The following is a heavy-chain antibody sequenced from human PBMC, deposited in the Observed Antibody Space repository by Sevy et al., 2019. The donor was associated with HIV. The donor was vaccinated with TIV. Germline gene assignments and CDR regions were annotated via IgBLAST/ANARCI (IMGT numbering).Heavy chain of an antibody. V-gene: IGHV3-7*03. J-gene: IGHJ6*04. Sequence: GGSLRLSCAASGFTFSSYWMSWVRQAPGKGLEWVANIKQDGSEKYYVDSVKGRFTISSDNAKNSLYLQMNSLRAEDTAVYYCARVSSGWYKDVWGKGTTVTVSS. D-gene: IGHD6-19*01. CDR3: ARVSSGWYKDV. CDR1: GFTFSSYW. CDR2: IKQDGSEK.